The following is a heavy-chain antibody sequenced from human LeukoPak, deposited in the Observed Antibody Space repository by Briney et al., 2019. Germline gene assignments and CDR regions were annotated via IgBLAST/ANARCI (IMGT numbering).Heavy chain of an antibody. CDR1: GFTFRNYV. V-gene: IGHV3-30-3*01. J-gene: IGHJ4*02. CDR3: AREGYYGSGSPPSLYFDY. CDR2: TSSDLNVK. D-gene: IGHD3-10*01. Sequence: GGSLRLSCAASGFTFRNYVIHWVRQAPGKGLEWAAVTSSDLNVKLYADSVKGRSTISRDNSRSTLYLQMNSLRPEDTAIYYCAREGYYGSGSPPSLYFDYWGQGTLVTVSS.